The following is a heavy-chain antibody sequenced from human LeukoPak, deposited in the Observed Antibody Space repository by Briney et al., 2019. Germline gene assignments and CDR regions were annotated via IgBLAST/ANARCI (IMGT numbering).Heavy chain of an antibody. Sequence: GGSLRLSCAASGFTSSSYWMHWVRQAPGKGLVWVSRINSDGSSTSYADSVKGRFTISRDNAKNTLYLQMNSLRAEDTAVYYCARSTVTHYYYGMDVWGKGTTVTVSS. CDR1: GFTSSSYW. J-gene: IGHJ6*04. CDR2: INSDGSST. D-gene: IGHD4-17*01. V-gene: IGHV3-74*01. CDR3: ARSTVTHYYYGMDV.